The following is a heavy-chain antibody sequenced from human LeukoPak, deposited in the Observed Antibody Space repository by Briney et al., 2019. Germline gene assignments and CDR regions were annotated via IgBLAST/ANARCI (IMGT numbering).Heavy chain of an antibody. Sequence: GGSLRLSCAASGFTFSNSYMNWIRQAPGKGLEWVSYISSSGSTIYYAGSVKGRFTISRDNANNSLYLQMNSLRAEDTAVYYCARGYSYGFYYYYMDVWGKGTTVTVSS. J-gene: IGHJ6*03. V-gene: IGHV3-11*04. CDR3: ARGYSYGFYYYYMDV. CDR1: GFTFSNSY. D-gene: IGHD5-18*01. CDR2: ISSSGSTI.